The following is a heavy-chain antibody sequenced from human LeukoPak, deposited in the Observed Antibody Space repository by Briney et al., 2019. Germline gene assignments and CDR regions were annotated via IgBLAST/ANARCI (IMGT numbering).Heavy chain of an antibody. V-gene: IGHV3-23*01. Sequence: TGGSLRLSCAASGFTFSSYGVSWVRLAPGKGPEWVSAISGSGGSTYYADSVKGRFTISRDNSKNTLYLQMNSLRAEDTAVYCCAKEGSALWFGELSYYFDYWGQGTVVTVSS. D-gene: IGHD3-10*01. CDR3: AKEGSALWFGELSYYFDY. J-gene: IGHJ4*02. CDR1: GFTFSSYG. CDR2: ISGSGGST.